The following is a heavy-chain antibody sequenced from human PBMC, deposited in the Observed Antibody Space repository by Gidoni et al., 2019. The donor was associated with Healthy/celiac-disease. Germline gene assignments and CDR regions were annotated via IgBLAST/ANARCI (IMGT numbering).Heavy chain of an antibody. Sequence: EVQLLESGGGLVQPGGSLRLSCAASGFTFSSYAMSWVRQAPGKGLEWVSAISGSGGSTYYADSVKGRFTISRDNSKNTLYLQMNSLRAEDTAVYYCAKANIRWGGDHDPEDYWGQGTLVTVSS. CDR3: AKANIRWGGDHDPEDY. CDR2: ISGSGGST. D-gene: IGHD2-21*02. J-gene: IGHJ4*02. V-gene: IGHV3-23*01. CDR1: GFTFSSYA.